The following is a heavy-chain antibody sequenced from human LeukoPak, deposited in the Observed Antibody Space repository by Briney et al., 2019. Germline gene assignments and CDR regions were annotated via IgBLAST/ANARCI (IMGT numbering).Heavy chain of an antibody. V-gene: IGHV3-43*01. CDR2: ISWDGGST. J-gene: IGHJ6*02. CDR3: AKDSYSSSSFPYYCYGMDV. CDR1: GFTFDDYT. Sequence: GGSLRLSCAASGFTFDDYTMHWVRQAPGKGLEWVSLISWDGGSTYYADSVKGRFTISRDNSKNSLYLQMNSLRTEDTALYYCAKDSYSSSSFPYYCYGMDVWGQGTTVTVSS. D-gene: IGHD6-6*01.